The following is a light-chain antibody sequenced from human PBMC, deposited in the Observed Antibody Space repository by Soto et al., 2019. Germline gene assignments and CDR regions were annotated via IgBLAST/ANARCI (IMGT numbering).Light chain of an antibody. Sequence: DIQMTQSPSTLSASVGDTVTITCRASQSIRAWLAWYQQKPGKAPKLLIYRASILESGVPSRFSGSGSGTEFTLTIYGLQPDDFATYYCQQYNVYGTFGQGTKVDIK. V-gene: IGKV1-5*03. CDR1: QSIRAW. J-gene: IGKJ1*01. CDR3: QQYNVYGT. CDR2: RAS.